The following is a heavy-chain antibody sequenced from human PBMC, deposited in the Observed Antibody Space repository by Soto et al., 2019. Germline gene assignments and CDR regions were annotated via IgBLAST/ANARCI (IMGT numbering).Heavy chain of an antibody. Sequence: EVQLLESGGGLVQPGGSLRLSCAASGFTFSSYAMSWVRQAPGKGLEWVSAISGSGGSTYYADSVQGRFTISRDNSKNSLYLQMNSLRAEDTAVYYCAKDRSLWFGEFYYGMDVWGQGTTVTVSS. CDR2: ISGSGGST. CDR3: AKDRSLWFGEFYYGMDV. J-gene: IGHJ6*02. CDR1: GFTFSSYA. D-gene: IGHD3-10*01. V-gene: IGHV3-23*01.